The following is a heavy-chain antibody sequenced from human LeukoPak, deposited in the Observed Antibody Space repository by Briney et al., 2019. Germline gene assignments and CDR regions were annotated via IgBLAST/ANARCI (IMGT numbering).Heavy chain of an antibody. D-gene: IGHD2-15*01. J-gene: IGHJ4*02. CDR2: ISGSGGST. Sequence: GGSLRLSCAASGFTFSSYAMSWVRQAPGKGLEWVSAISGSGGSTYYADSVKGRFTISRDNSKNTLYLQMNSLRAEDTAVYYCAKEGYCSGGSCYPTNFDYWGQGTLVTVSS. CDR3: AKEGYCSGGSCYPTNFDY. V-gene: IGHV3-23*01. CDR1: GFTFSSYA.